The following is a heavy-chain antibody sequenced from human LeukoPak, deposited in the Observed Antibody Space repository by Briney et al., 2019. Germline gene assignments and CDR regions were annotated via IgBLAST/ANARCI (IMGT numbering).Heavy chain of an antibody. CDR1: GYSFTSYW. V-gene: IGHV5-51*01. J-gene: IGHJ6*02. D-gene: IGHD6-13*01. CDR2: IYPGDSDT. CDR3: ARLPLQQQLPSYYYGMDV. Sequence: GESLKISCKGSGYSFTSYWIGWVRQMPGKGLEWMGIIYPGDSDTRYSPSFQGQVTISADKSISTAYLQWSSLKASDTAMYYCARLPLQQQLPSYYYGMDVWGQGTTVTVSS.